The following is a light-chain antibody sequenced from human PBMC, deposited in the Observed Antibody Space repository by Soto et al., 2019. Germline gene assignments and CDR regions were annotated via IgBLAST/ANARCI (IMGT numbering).Light chain of an antibody. V-gene: IGKV1-17*03. CDR3: QQLDRYPIFT. J-gene: IGKJ3*01. Sequence: DIQVTQSPSSVSASVGDRVTITCRASQDISHYLAWYQQKPGKAPKLLIYGASSLQSGVPSRFSGSGSGTEFTLTISSLQPEDFATYYCQQLDRYPIFTFGPGTKVDIK. CDR1: QDISHY. CDR2: GAS.